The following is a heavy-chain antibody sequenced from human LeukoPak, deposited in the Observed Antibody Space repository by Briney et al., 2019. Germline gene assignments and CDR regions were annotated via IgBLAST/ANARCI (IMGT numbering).Heavy chain of an antibody. Sequence: GGSLRLSCAASGFTFSSYAMSWVRQAPGKGLEWVSAISGSGGSTYYADSVKGRFTISRDNSKNTLYLQMNSLRADDTAVYYCARDRLLYYYDSGPTGHFQHWGQGTLVTV. CDR2: ISGSGGST. D-gene: IGHD3-22*01. J-gene: IGHJ1*01. CDR1: GFTFSSYA. V-gene: IGHV3-23*01. CDR3: ARDRLLYYYDSGPTGHFQH.